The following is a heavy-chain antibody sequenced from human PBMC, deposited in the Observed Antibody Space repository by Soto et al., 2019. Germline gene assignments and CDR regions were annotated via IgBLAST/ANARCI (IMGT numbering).Heavy chain of an antibody. J-gene: IGHJ4*02. V-gene: IGHV4-4*02. D-gene: IGHD2-8*02. Sequence: SETLSLTSVVSGGSISSTNWWTWVRQTPGKGLEWIGEIYHTGSTKYNPSLKNRVTISLDKSNNQFPLNLKSVTAADTAVYYCARDKITGLFDYWGQGTLVTVSS. CDR2: IYHTGST. CDR3: ARDKITGLFDY. CDR1: GGSISSTNW.